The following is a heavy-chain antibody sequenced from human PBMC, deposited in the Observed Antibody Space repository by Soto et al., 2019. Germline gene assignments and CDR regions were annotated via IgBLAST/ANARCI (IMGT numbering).Heavy chain of an antibody. J-gene: IGHJ6*02. V-gene: IGHV3-23*01. CDR3: ARYIPGVRYYGMDV. CDR1: GFTFSSYA. Sequence: GGSLRLSCAASGFTFSSYAMSWVRQAPGKGLEWVSPISDSGTPTYYADSVKGRFTISRDNSGNTLFLEMYSLRAEDTAVYYCARYIPGVRYYGMDVWGQGTTVTVSS. D-gene: IGHD2-2*01. CDR2: ISDSGTPT.